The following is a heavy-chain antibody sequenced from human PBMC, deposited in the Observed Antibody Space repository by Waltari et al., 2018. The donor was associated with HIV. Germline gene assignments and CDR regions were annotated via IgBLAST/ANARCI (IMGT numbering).Heavy chain of an antibody. Sequence: QVQLQQSGPGLVKPSQTLSLTCAISGDSVSSNNAAWNWIRQSPRRGLEWLGRTYYRSKWYIDYAVSVKSRITMNPDTSKNQFSLQLNSVTPEDTAVYYCARGLKYDFWSGLEGGKFDPWGQGTLVIVSS. V-gene: IGHV6-1*01. J-gene: IGHJ5*02. D-gene: IGHD3-3*01. CDR1: GDSVSSNNAA. CDR2: TYYRSKWYI. CDR3: ARGLKYDFWSGLEGGKFDP.